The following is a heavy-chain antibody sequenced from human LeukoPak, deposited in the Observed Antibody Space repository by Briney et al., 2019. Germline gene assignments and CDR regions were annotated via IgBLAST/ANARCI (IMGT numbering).Heavy chain of an antibody. CDR2: ISGSGGST. Sequence: GASLRLSCAASGFTFSSYAMSWVRQAPGKGLEWVSAISGSGGSTYYADSVKGRFTISRDNSKNTLYLQMNSLRAEDTAVYYCAKALPDIVVVVAANGMDVWGQGTTVTVSS. J-gene: IGHJ6*02. D-gene: IGHD2-15*01. CDR3: AKALPDIVVVVAANGMDV. CDR1: GFTFSSYA. V-gene: IGHV3-23*01.